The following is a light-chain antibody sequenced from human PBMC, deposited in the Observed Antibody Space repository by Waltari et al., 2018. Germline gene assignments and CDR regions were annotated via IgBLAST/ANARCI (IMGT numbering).Light chain of an antibody. CDR1: ISEVGSFNI. CDR3: SSYGSINTWL. CDR2: EVT. Sequence: QSALTQAASVSGSPGQSITISCTGTISEVGSFNIVSWYQQHPGKAPKLIISEVTKRPSGVSNRFSGSKSGNTASLTISGLQAEDEADYFCSSYGSINTWLFGGGTKLTVL. V-gene: IGLV2-23*02. J-gene: IGLJ3*02.